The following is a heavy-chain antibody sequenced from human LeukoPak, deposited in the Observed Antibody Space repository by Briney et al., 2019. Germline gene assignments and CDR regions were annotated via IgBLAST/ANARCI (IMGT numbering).Heavy chain of an antibody. V-gene: IGHV4-4*07. CDR3: ARGDPFRAGWFDP. Sequence: SETLSLTCTVSGGSFSTYHWSWIRQPAGKGLEWIGRIYTSGSTNYNPSLKSRLTMSVDTSKNHFSLKLGSVTAADTAVYYCARGDPFRAGWFDPWGQGTLVTVSS. J-gene: IGHJ5*02. CDR2: IYTSGST. D-gene: IGHD6-13*01. CDR1: GGSFSTYH.